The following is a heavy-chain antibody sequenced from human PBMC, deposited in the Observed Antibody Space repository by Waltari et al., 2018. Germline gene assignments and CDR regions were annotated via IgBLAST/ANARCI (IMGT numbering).Heavy chain of an antibody. Sequence: EVQLVESGGGLVQPGGSLRLSCAASGFTFSSYRMNWVRQAPGKGLEWVSYISSSSSTIYYADSVKGRFTISRDNAKNSLYLQMNSLRAEDTAVYYCASQGEWFGHYYYYYMDVWGKGTTVTVSS. J-gene: IGHJ6*03. V-gene: IGHV3-48*04. CDR2: ISSSSSTI. D-gene: IGHD3-3*01. CDR1: GFTFSSYR. CDR3: ASQGEWFGHYYYYYMDV.